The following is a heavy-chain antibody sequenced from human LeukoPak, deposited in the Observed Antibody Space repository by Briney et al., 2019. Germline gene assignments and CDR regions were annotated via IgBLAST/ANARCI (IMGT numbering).Heavy chain of an antibody. CDR2: IKQDGIDK. V-gene: IGHV3-7*01. CDR3: ASGQKMGF. CDR1: GFTFSSYR. Sequence: PGGSLRLSCVASGFTFSSYRRSWVRQAPGKVLERVANIKQDGIDKYYGDSVKGRFTISRDNVNTSLYLQMNSLRAEDTAVYSCASGQKMGFWGQGTLVTVSS. J-gene: IGHJ4*02. D-gene: IGHD5-24*01.